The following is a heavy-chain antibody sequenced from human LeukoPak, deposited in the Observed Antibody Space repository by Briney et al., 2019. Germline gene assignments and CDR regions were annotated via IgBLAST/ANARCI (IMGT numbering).Heavy chain of an antibody. D-gene: IGHD6-13*01. CDR2: IYSGGST. CDR3: ARALAAAAPYGMDV. V-gene: IGHV3-53*01. J-gene: IGHJ6*02. Sequence: GGSLRLSCAASGFTFSSNYMSWVRQAPGKGLEWVSVIYSGGSTYYADSVKGRFTISRNKSKNTLYLQMNSLRAEDTAVYYCARALAAAAPYGMDVWGQGTTVTVSS. CDR1: GFTFSSNY.